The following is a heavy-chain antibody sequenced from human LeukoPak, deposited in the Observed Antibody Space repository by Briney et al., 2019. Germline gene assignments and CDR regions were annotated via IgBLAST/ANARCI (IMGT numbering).Heavy chain of an antibody. J-gene: IGHJ4*02. Sequence: ASVKVSCKASGYTFSSHYMHWVRQAPGQGLEWMGIINPSGTGTSYAQKFQGRVTMTRDTSTSTTYMDLGSLGSDDTAVYYCARDGEYGTGSYYRGCFDYWGQGTLVTVSS. D-gene: IGHD3-10*01. CDR2: INPSGTGT. CDR1: GYTFSSHY. V-gene: IGHV1-46*01. CDR3: ARDGEYGTGSYYRGCFDY.